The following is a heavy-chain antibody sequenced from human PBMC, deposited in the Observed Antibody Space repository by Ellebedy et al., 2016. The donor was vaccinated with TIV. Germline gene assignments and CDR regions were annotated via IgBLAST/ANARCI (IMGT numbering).Heavy chain of an antibody. D-gene: IGHD6-13*01. J-gene: IGHJ5*02. CDR2: IYYRGNT. Sequence: SETLSLTCAVSGGSVSSSNWWTWVRQPPGKGLEWIGEIYYRGNTNYNPSLKSRVTISVDKSKNQFSLNLKSVTAADTAVYYCARRYSSRWYWFDLWGQGTLVSVSS. V-gene: IGHV4-4*02. CDR1: GGSVSSSNW. CDR3: ARRYSSRWYWFDL.